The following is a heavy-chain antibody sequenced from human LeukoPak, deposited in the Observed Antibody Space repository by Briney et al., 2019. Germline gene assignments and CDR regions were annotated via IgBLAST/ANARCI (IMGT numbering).Heavy chain of an antibody. CDR3: AGYSSSWHTFDY. J-gene: IGHJ4*02. D-gene: IGHD6-13*01. CDR2: IYTSGST. Sequence: NTSETLSLTCNVSGASISDTDYYWSWIRQPAGKGLEWIGRIYTSGSTNYNPSLKSRVTMSVDTSKNQFSLKLSSVTAADTAVYYCAGYSSSWHTFDYWGQGTLVTVSS. CDR1: GASISDTDYY. V-gene: IGHV4-4*07.